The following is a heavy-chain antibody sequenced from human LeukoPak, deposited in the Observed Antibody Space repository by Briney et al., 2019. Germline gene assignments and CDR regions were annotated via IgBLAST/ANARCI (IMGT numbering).Heavy chain of an antibody. CDR3: TRSPLLRYFDWLLEPFDY. D-gene: IGHD3-9*01. CDR2: IRSKAYGGTT. CDR1: GFTFGDYA. Sequence: GGSLGLSCTASGFTFGDYAMSWVRQAPGKGLEWVGFIRSKAYGGTTEYAASVKGRFTISRDDSKSIAYLKMNSLKTEDTAVYYCTRSPLLRYFDWLLEPFDYWGQGTLVTVSS. V-gene: IGHV3-49*04. J-gene: IGHJ4*02.